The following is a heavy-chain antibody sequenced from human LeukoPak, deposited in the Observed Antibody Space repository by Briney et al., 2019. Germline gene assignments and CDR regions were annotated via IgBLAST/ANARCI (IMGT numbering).Heavy chain of an antibody. CDR3: ARDGSGIWTLNYYYGMDV. D-gene: IGHD3-10*01. CDR1: GYTFTSYG. Sequence: ASVKVSCKASGYTFTSYGISWVRQAPGQGLEWMGWINPNSGGTNYAQKFQGWVTMTRDTSISTAYMELSRLRSDDTDVYYCARDGSGIWTLNYYYGMDVWGQGTTVTVSS. J-gene: IGHJ6*02. CDR2: INPNSGGT. V-gene: IGHV1-2*04.